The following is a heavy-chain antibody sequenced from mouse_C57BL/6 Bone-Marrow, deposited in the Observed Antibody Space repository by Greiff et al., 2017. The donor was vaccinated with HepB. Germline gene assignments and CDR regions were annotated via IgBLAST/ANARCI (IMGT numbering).Heavy chain of an antibody. CDR3: ARGAITFDY. Sequence: EVMLVESGGGLVKPGGSLKLSCAASGFTFSSYAMSWVRQTPEKRLEWVATISDGGSYTYYPDNVKGRFTISRDNAKNTLYLQMSSLKSEDTAMYYCARGAITFDYWGQGTTLTVSS. V-gene: IGHV5-4*03. CDR1: GFTFSSYA. J-gene: IGHJ2*01. D-gene: IGHD1-2*01. CDR2: ISDGGSYT.